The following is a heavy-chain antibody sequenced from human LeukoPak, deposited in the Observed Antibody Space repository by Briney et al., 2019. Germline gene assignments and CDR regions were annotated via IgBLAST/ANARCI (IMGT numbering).Heavy chain of an antibody. CDR3: AKTGPQTDYGGAFDY. CDR2: ISYDGSNK. V-gene: IGHV3-30*18. Sequence: GRSLRLSCAASGFTFSSYDMHWVRQAPGKGLGWVAVISYDGSNKYYADSVKGRFTISRDSSKNTLYLQMNSLRAEDTAVYYCAKTGPQTDYGGAFDYWGQGTLVTVSS. D-gene: IGHD4-23*01. J-gene: IGHJ4*02. CDR1: GFTFSSYD.